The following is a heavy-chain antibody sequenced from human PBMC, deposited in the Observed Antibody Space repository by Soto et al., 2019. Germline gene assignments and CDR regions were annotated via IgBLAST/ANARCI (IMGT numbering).Heavy chain of an antibody. Sequence: DVQLLESGGGLVQPGGSLRLSCSASGFTFSNYAMSWVRRIPGKGLEWVSAISGSGGSTNYEDFVKGRFTISRDNSKSTLYLQMNSLRVDDTAVYYCAKGSPYSGTYFHPWGQGTLVTVSS. CDR1: GFTFSNYA. CDR2: ISGSGGST. J-gene: IGHJ5*02. D-gene: IGHD1-26*01. CDR3: AKGSPYSGTYFHP. V-gene: IGHV3-23*01.